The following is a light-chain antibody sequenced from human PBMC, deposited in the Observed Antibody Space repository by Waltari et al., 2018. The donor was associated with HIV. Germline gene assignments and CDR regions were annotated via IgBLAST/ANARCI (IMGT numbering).Light chain of an antibody. CDR1: QSISGW. J-gene: IGKJ2*01. CDR2: KAS. CDR3: QQYKSYPYT. V-gene: IGKV1-5*03. Sequence: DNQMTQSPSTLSASIGDRVTITCRASQSISGWLAWYQQKPGKAPKLVIDKASSLESGVPSRICGSGSGTEYTLTISSLQPDDYGTYYCQQYKSYPYTFGQGTRLEIK.